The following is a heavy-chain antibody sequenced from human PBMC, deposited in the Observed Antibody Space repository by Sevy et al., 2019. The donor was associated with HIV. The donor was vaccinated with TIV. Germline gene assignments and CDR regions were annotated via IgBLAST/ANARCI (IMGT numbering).Heavy chain of an antibody. CDR1: GYNFNGYY. Sequence: ASVKVSCKASGYNFNGYYMHWVRQAPGQGLEWMGSFNPKSGGTNYAQKFQGRVTMTTDPSISTAYMELSRLRSDDTAVYYCARGLDYCGSTSCPFGYWGQGTLVTVSS. J-gene: IGHJ4*02. D-gene: IGHD2-2*01. CDR2: FNPKSGGT. CDR3: ARGLDYCGSTSCPFGY. V-gene: IGHV1-2*02.